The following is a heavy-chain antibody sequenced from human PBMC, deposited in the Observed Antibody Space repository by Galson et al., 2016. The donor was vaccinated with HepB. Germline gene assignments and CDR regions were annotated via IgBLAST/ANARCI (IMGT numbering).Heavy chain of an antibody. CDR1: GSTFTSYG. CDR2: VSAYNGKT. V-gene: IGHV1-18*01. Sequence: SVKVSCKAAGSTFTSYGIAWIRQAPGQGLEWMGRVSAYNGKTNYAQRFQDRVTMTTDTFTTTVYMELKSLRLDDTAVYYCAREWFGSSWYNWFDAWGQGTLVTVSS. D-gene: IGHD2-2*01. J-gene: IGHJ5*02. CDR3: AREWFGSSWYNWFDA.